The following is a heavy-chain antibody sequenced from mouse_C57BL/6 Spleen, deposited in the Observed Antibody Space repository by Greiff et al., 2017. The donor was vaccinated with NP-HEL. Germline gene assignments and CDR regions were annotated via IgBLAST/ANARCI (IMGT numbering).Heavy chain of an antibody. CDR2: ISSGGDYI. V-gene: IGHV5-9-1*02. Sequence: EVKVVESGEGLVKPGGSLKLSCAASGFTFSSYAMSWVRQTPEKRLEWVAYISSGGDYIYYADTVKGRFTISRDNARNTLYLQMSSLKSEDTAMYYCTREGHYYGSSAFDYWGQGTTLTVSS. J-gene: IGHJ2*01. CDR3: TREGHYYGSSAFDY. CDR1: GFTFSSYA. D-gene: IGHD1-1*01.